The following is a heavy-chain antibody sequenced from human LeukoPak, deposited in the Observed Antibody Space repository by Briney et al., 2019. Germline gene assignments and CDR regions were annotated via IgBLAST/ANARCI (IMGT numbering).Heavy chain of an antibody. D-gene: IGHD2-2*01. Sequence: GASLKISCKGSGYKFPTYWIGWVRQMPGKGLEWRGIIYPDDSDTRYSPSFQGLVTISADKSISTAYLQWSSLKASDTAMYYCARHEGYCISSSCSDTFDIWGQGTMVTVSS. V-gene: IGHV5-51*01. CDR1: GYKFPTYW. CDR3: ARHEGYCISSSCSDTFDI. J-gene: IGHJ3*02. CDR2: IYPDDSDT.